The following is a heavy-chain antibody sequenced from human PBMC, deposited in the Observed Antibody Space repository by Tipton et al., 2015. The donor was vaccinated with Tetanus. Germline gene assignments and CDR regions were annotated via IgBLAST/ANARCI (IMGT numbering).Heavy chain of an antibody. CDR1: GFTFKHHG. V-gene: IGHV3-33*07. D-gene: IGHD3-10*01. CDR2: IWYDGSNQ. J-gene: IGHJ4*02. CDR3: ARDGFYYGSGSYYRAF. Sequence: SLRLSCETSGFTFKHHGMYWVRQAPGKGLERVALIWYDGSNQDYAHSVKGRFTISRDNSKDTLYLQMNSLRPEDTAVYYCARDGFYYGSGSYYRAFWGQGTLVTVSP.